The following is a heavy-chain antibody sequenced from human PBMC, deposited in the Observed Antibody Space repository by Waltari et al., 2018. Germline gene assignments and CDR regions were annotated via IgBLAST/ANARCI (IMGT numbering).Heavy chain of an antibody. CDR3: ATGIWGSYRYTLDY. V-gene: IGHV1-69-2*01. J-gene: IGHJ4*02. CDR2: VDPEEGET. Sequence: VQLVQSGAEVKKPGATVKISCKVSGYTFTDYYMHWVQQAPGKGLEWMGLVDPEEGETRYAEKVQGRGTITADTSTDTAYMELSSLRSEDTAVYYCATGIWGSYRYTLDYWGLGTLVTVSS. CDR1: GYTFTDYY. D-gene: IGHD3-16*02.